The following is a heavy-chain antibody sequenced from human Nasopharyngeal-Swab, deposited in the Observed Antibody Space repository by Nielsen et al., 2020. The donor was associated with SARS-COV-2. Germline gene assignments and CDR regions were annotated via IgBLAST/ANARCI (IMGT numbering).Heavy chain of an antibody. CDR2: INPNSGGT. CDR3: ARVGELLGYYFDY. J-gene: IGHJ4*02. Sequence: ASVKVSCKASGYTFTSYYIHWVRQAPGQGLEWMGRINPNSGGTNYAQKFQGRVTMTRDTSISTAYVELSRLRSDDTAVYYCARVGELLGYYFDYWGQGTLVTVSS. D-gene: IGHD1-26*01. V-gene: IGHV1-2*06. CDR1: GYTFTSYY.